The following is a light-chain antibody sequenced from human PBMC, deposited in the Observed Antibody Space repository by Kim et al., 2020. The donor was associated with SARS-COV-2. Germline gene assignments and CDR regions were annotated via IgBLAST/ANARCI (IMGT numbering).Light chain of an antibody. V-gene: IGLV2-14*03. CDR2: DVS. J-gene: IGLJ2*01. CDR1: SSDVGGYTY. CDR3: TSCTTTRVR. Sequence: QSALTQPASVSGSPGQSITISCTGSSSDVGGYTYLSWYQQHPDKAPKLIIYDVSKRPSGVSSRFSGSKSAHTASLTISGLQAEDEAAYYCTSCTTTRVRFGGGTQLTVL.